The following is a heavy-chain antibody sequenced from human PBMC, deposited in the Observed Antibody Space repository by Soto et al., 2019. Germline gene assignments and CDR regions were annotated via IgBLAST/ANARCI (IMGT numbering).Heavy chain of an antibody. CDR3: ARGPILPGATSWLDP. CDR1: GGIFSSFS. Sequence: QVQLVQSGAEVKTPGSSVEVSCKASGGIFSSFSITWVRQVPGHGLEWMGGIIPMTGTPNYAEKFQGRLTLTAAASTRTADLVLSSLKSEDTAVYYCARGPILPGATSWLDPWGQGTVVIVSS. D-gene: IGHD2-2*01. J-gene: IGHJ5*02. V-gene: IGHV1-69*01. CDR2: IIPMTGTP.